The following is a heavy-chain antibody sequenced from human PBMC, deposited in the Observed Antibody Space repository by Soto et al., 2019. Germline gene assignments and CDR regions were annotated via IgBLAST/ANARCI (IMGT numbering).Heavy chain of an antibody. J-gene: IGHJ6*03. CDR1: GFTFSSYG. V-gene: IGHV3-33*01. CDR3: ARGMRYYYYYYMDV. Sequence: GGSLRLSCAASGFTFSSYGMHWVRQAPGKGLEWVAVIWYDGSNKYYADSVKGRFTISRDNSKNTLYLQMNSLRAEDTAVYYCARGMRYYYYYYMDVWGKGTTVTVSS. CDR2: IWYDGSNK.